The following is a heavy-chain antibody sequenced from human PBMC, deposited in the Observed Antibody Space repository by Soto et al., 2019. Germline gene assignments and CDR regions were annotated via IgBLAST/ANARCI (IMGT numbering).Heavy chain of an antibody. CDR1: GGTFSSYA. J-gene: IGHJ5*02. CDR3: ARDRGPSSGYYPYWFDP. Sequence: QVQLVQSGAEVKKPGSSVKVSCKASGGTFSSYAITWVRQAPGQGLEWMGETIPIFGTANYAQNFQGRVTITADESTSTAYMELSSLRSDDTAVYYCARDRGPSSGYYPYWFDPWGQGTLVTVSS. CDR2: TIPIFGTA. V-gene: IGHV1-69*12. D-gene: IGHD3-22*01.